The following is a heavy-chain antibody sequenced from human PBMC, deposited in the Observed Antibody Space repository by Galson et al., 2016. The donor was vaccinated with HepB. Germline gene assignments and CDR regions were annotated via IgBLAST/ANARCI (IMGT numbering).Heavy chain of an antibody. Sequence: QSGAEVKKPGESLKISCKDSSGYSFTSYWIGWVRQMPGKGLEWMGIIYPNDSDTTYSPSFQGQVTISADKSINTAYLQWSSLKASDTAMYYWARWGIDSSGYGDYWGQGTPVTVSS. CDR3: ARWGIDSSGYGDY. D-gene: IGHD3-22*01. CDR2: IYPNDSDT. CDR1: SGYSFTSYW. V-gene: IGHV5-51*01. J-gene: IGHJ4*02.